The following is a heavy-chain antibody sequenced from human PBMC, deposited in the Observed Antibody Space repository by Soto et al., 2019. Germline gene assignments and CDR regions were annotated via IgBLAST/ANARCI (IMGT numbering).Heavy chain of an antibody. CDR3: ASSSYYAAFDM. J-gene: IGHJ3*02. D-gene: IGHD6-13*01. Sequence: GGSLRLACAACGVTCSRYSMTWDSQAPGKGLEWVSSIKAGGDRTYYADSVKGRFTISRDNSKNTHYLLMSSLRAEDTALYYCASSSYYAAFDMWGQGTKVPVSS. CDR1: GVTCSRYS. V-gene: IGHV3-23*01. CDR2: IKAGGDRT.